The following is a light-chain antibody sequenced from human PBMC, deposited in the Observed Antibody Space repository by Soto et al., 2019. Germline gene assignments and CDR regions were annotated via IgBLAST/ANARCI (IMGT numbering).Light chain of an antibody. J-gene: IGKJ3*01. CDR1: QGISAY. Sequence: DIQLTQSPSFLSAYVGDRVTITCRASQGISAYLVWYQQQPGTAPKLLMYAAPTLLSGVPSRFSGSGSGTEYTLIISSLQPEDFATYYCQQLIAYPFTFGPGTKVNVK. CDR3: QQLIAYPFT. V-gene: IGKV1-9*01. CDR2: AAP.